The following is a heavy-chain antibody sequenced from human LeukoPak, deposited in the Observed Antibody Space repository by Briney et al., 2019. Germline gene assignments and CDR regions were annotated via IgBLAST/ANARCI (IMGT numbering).Heavy chain of an antibody. Sequence: PSETLSLTCTVSGGSISSYYWSWIRQPPGKGLEWIGSIYYSGSTYYNPSLKSRVTISVDTSKNQFSLKLSSVTAADTAVYYCARNTRATYYYMDVWGNGTTVTVSS. V-gene: IGHV4-39*07. D-gene: IGHD1-1*01. CDR1: GGSISSYY. J-gene: IGHJ6*03. CDR2: IYYSGST. CDR3: ARNTRATYYYMDV.